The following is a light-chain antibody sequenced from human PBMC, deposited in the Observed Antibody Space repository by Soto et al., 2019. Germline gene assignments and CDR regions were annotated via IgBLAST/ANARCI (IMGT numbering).Light chain of an antibody. CDR2: GNG. CDR1: SSNIGAGHD. J-gene: IGLJ1*01. V-gene: IGLV1-40*01. Sequence: QSVLTQPPSVSGARGQRVTISCTGSSSNIGAGHDVHWYQHLPGTAPKLLIYGNGNRPSGVPDRFSGSKSGTSASLAITGLQAEDEADYYCQSYDSSLSGSEVFGTGTKLTVL. CDR3: QSYDSSLSGSEV.